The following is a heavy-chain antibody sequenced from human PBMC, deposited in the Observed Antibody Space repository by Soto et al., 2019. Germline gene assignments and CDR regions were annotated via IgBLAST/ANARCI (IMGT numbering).Heavy chain of an antibody. CDR1: GYTFTDYY. CDR2: INPNSGGT. Sequence: ASGKVSCKASGYTFTDYYMHWVLQAPGQGLEWMGWINPNSGGTNYAQKFQGRVTMTRDTSISTAYMELNRLRSDDTAVYYCARDQSPSSGWPGMDVWGQGTTVTVSS. V-gene: IGHV1-2*02. D-gene: IGHD6-19*01. CDR3: ARDQSPSSGWPGMDV. J-gene: IGHJ6*02.